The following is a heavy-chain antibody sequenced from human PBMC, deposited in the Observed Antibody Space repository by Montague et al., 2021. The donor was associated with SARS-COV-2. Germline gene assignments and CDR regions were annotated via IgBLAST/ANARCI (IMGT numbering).Heavy chain of an antibody. Sequence: SLRLSCAASGFTFSSYSMNWVRQAPGKGLEWVSSISGSSSYIYYVDSVKGRFTISRDNAKNSLYLQMNSLRAEDTAVYYCARDWRLRLGELSLYGNDAFDIWGQGTMVTVSS. CDR3: ARDWRLRLGELSLYGNDAFDI. J-gene: IGHJ3*02. D-gene: IGHD3-16*02. CDR1: GFTFSSYS. V-gene: IGHV3-21*01. CDR2: ISGSSSYI.